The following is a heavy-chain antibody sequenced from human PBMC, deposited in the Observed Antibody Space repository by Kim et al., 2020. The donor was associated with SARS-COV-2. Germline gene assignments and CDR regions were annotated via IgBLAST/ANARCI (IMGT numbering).Heavy chain of an antibody. J-gene: IGHJ4*02. Sequence: ASVKVSCKASGYTFISPHIHWVRQAPGQGLEWMGIFSPSAGSTTFAQKFEGRVTMTRDTSTSTIYMELSSLRSEDTAVYYCASGTYHYDTHDYLVFDNWGQGTRVTVSS. D-gene: IGHD3-22*01. V-gene: IGHV1-46*01. CDR2: FSPSAGST. CDR1: GYTFISPH. CDR3: ASGTYHYDTHDYLVFDN.